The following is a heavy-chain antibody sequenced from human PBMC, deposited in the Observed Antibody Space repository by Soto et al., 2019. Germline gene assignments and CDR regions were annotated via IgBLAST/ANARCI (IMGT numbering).Heavy chain of an antibody. V-gene: IGHV1-3*01. CDR2: INAINGDT. Sequence: RQAPGPGLEWLAWINAINGDTKYSQRFQGRLTVSRDTSANTAYLQLSSLRFEDTAVYYCVCCFGYEYPFDGSVQVTLFPVSS. J-gene: IGHJ4*02. CDR3: VCCFGYEYPFDG. D-gene: IGHD3-22*01.